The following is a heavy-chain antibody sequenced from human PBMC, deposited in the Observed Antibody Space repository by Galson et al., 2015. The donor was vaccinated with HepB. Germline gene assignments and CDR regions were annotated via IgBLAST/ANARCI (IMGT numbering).Heavy chain of an antibody. Sequence: LRLSCAASGFTFSSYGMHWVRQAPGKGLEWVAVISYDGSNKYYADSVKGRFTISRDNSKNTLYLQMNSLRAEDTAVYYCAKEFYDSSGYYPMYYGMDVWGQGTTVTVSS. CDR1: GFTFSSYG. J-gene: IGHJ6*02. CDR2: ISYDGSNK. D-gene: IGHD3-22*01. CDR3: AKEFYDSSGYYPMYYGMDV. V-gene: IGHV3-30*18.